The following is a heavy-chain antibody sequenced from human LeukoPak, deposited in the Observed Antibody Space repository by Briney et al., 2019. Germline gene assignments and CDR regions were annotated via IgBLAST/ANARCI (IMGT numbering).Heavy chain of an antibody. CDR1: GGSISSYY. Sequence: SETLSLTCTVSGGSISSYYWSWIRQPPGKGLEWIGYIYYSGSTNYNPSLKSRVTISVDTSKNRFSLKLSSVTAADTAVYYCARETLWFEEFDVGDAFDIWGQGTMVTVSS. D-gene: IGHD3-10*01. CDR2: IYYSGST. J-gene: IGHJ3*02. V-gene: IGHV4-59*01. CDR3: ARETLWFEEFDVGDAFDI.